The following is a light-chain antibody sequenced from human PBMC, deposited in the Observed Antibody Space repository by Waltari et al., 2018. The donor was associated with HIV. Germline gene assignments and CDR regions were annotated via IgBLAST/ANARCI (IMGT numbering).Light chain of an antibody. J-gene: IGKJ2*01. V-gene: IGKV1-27*01. CDR3: QKYNTVPYT. CDR1: QDISNN. CDR2: AAS. Sequence: DIQMTQSPSSLSVSIGARVIITCRASQDISNNLAWYQQKPGTVPKLLIYAASTLQSGVPSRFSGSGSGTDFTLTIDSLQSEDIATYYCQKYNTVPYTFGQGTNLEI.